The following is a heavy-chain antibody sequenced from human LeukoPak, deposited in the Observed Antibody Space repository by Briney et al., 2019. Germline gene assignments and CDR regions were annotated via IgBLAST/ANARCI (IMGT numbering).Heavy chain of an antibody. CDR1: GFTFSSYS. CDR2: IRYDGNNK. CDR3: AKKGTCCSSASRTLYYMDV. Sequence: GGSLRLSCAASGFTFSSYSMNWVRQAPGKGLEWVAFIRYDGNNKYYADSVKGRFTISRDNSKNTLYLQMNNLRAEDTAVYYCAKKGTCCSSASRTLYYMDVWGKGTTVTVSS. D-gene: IGHD2-2*01. V-gene: IGHV3-30*02. J-gene: IGHJ6*03.